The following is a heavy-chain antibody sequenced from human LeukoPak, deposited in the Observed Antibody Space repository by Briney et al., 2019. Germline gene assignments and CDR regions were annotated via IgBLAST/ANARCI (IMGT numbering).Heavy chain of an antibody. V-gene: IGHV4-61*05. CDR3: ARTTEGGYAYGYFYYYYTDV. D-gene: IGHD5-18*01. CDR2: IYYSGST. Sequence: PSETLSLTCTVSGGSISSSSHYWGWIRQPPGKGLEWIGYIYYSGSTNYNPSLKSRVTISVDTSKNQFSLKLTSVTAADTAVYYCARTTEGGYAYGYFYYYYTDVWGKGTTVTISS. CDR1: GGSISSSSHY. J-gene: IGHJ6*03.